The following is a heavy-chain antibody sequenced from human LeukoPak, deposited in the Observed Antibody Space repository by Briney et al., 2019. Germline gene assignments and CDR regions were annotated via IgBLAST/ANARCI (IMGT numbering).Heavy chain of an antibody. CDR2: INQVESEK. CDR3: ARESLAYCGGDCSSDY. D-gene: IGHD2-21*02. CDR1: GFSFSSYW. J-gene: IGHJ4*02. V-gene: IGHV3-7*01. Sequence: GGSLRLSCEASGFSFSSYWMSWVRQAPGKGPEWVANINQVESEKYSVDSVKGRFTISRDNAKNSLYLQMNSLRAEDTAVYYCARESLAYCGGDCSSDYWGQGTLVTVSS.